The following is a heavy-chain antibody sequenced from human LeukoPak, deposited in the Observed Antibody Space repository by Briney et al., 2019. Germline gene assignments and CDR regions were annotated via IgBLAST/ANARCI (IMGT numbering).Heavy chain of an antibody. CDR2: IIPIFGTA. Sequence: GASVKVSCKASGGTFSSYAISWVRQAPGQGLEWMGGIIPIFGTANYAQKFQGRVTITADESTSTAYMELSSLRSEDTAVYYCASVVVEDAFDIWGQGTMVTVSS. V-gene: IGHV1-69*13. D-gene: IGHD2-15*01. J-gene: IGHJ3*02. CDR1: GGTFSSYA. CDR3: ASVVVEDAFDI.